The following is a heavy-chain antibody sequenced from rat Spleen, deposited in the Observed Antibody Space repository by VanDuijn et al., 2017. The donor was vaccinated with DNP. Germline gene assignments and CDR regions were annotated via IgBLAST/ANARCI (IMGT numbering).Heavy chain of an antibody. J-gene: IGHJ2*01. V-gene: IGHV5S14*01. CDR3: AGRPPPTRGPFDY. D-gene: IGHD1-4*01. Sequence: EVQLVESGGGLVQPGRSLKLSCAASGFTFSNYGMAWVRQTPTKGLEWVASISTGGTTYYRDSVKGRFTISRDNAKSTLYLQMDSLRSEDTATYYCAGRPPPTRGPFDYWGQGVTVTVSS. CDR2: ISTGGTT. CDR1: GFTFSNYG.